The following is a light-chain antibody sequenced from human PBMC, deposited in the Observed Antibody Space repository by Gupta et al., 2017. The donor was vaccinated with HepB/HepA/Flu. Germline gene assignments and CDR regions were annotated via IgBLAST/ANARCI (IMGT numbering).Light chain of an antibody. V-gene: IGKV1-39*01. Sequence: DIQMTQSPSSLSASVGDRVTITCRASQNIRKFLNWYQQAPGKAPKLLIYGVSTLHSEVPTRFSGSGSETDFTLTITNVEPEDFATYYCQQSYNLPQITFGQGTRLDMK. CDR1: QNIRKF. CDR3: QQSYNLPQIT. J-gene: IGKJ5*01. CDR2: GVS.